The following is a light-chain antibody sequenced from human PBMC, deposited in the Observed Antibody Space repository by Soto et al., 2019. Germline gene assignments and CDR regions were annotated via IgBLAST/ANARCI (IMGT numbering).Light chain of an antibody. J-gene: IGLJ1*01. CDR2: EVS. V-gene: IGLV2-14*01. CDR1: SSDVAGYKY. CDR3: NSYTDRNTFYV. Sequence: QSALTQPASVSGSPGQSITISCTGTSSDVAGYKYVSWYQQHPGKAPKLMIYEVSNRPSGVANRFSGSKSGNTASLTISGLQAEDEADYYCNSYTDRNTFYVFGTGTKLTVL.